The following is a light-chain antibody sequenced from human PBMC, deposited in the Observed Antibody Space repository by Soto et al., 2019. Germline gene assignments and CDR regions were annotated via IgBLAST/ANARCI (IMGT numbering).Light chain of an antibody. Sequence: QSVLTQSPSTSGTPGQRVTISCSGSSSNIGGNIVIWYQQFPGTAPKLLFSINNERPSGVPDRFSGSKSGTSASLAISGLQAEDEAVYYCAAWDDSLMGYVFGAGTKLTVL. V-gene: IGLV1-44*01. CDR3: AAWDDSLMGYV. CDR2: INN. J-gene: IGLJ1*01. CDR1: SSNIGGNI.